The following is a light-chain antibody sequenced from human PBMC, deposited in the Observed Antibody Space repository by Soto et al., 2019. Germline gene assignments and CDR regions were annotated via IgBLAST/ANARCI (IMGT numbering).Light chain of an antibody. V-gene: IGLV1-44*01. Sequence: QSVLTQPPSASETPGQRVTISCSGSNSNIGRSTVHWYEHLPGTAAKLLIYTNNQRPSGVRDRFSGSKSATSASLAISGLQSEDEDDYYCATWDDSLTAVVFGGGTKLTVL. CDR2: TNN. J-gene: IGLJ2*01. CDR1: NSNIGRST. CDR3: ATWDDSLTAVV.